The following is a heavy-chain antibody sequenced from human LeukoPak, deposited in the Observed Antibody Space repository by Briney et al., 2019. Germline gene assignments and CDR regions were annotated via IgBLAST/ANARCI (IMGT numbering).Heavy chain of an antibody. V-gene: IGHV3-23*01. Sequence: GGSLRLSCEASGFTFSSYEMNWVRQAPGKGLEWVSAISGSGGSTYYADSVKGRFTISRDNSKNTLYLQMNSLRAEDTAVYYGHGYYNSEYYYYMDVWGKGTTVTISS. CDR2: ISGSGGST. D-gene: IGHD3-22*01. J-gene: IGHJ6*03. CDR1: GFTFSSYE. CDR3: HGYYNSEYYYYMDV.